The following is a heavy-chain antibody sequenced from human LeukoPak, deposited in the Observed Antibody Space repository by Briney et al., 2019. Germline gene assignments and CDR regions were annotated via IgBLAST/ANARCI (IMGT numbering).Heavy chain of an antibody. J-gene: IGHJ5*02. CDR3: ARVRPDSGSSPPDP. V-gene: IGHV1-69*04. CDR1: GGTFSSYA. CDR2: IIPILGIA. Sequence: SVKVSCKASGGTFSSYAISWVRQAPGQGLEWMGRIIPILGIANYAQKFQGRATITADKSTSTAYMELSSLRSEDTAVYYCARVRPDSGSSPPDPWGQGTLVTVSS. D-gene: IGHD1-26*01.